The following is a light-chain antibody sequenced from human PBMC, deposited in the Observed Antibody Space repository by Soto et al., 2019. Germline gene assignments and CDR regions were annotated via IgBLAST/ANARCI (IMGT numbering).Light chain of an antibody. V-gene: IGKV1-27*01. CDR1: QGINNF. CDR3: QKYNRALWT. CDR2: AAS. J-gene: IGKJ1*01. Sequence: DIQMTQSPASLSASVGDRGTITCRASQGINNFLAWYQQKPGKVPKLLIYAASTLLSGVPSRFSGSGSGTDFTLTISRLQPEDVATYYCQKYNRALWTFGQGTKVEIK.